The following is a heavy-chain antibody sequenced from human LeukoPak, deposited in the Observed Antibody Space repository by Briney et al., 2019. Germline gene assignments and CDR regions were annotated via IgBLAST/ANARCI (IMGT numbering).Heavy chain of an antibody. Sequence: GGSLRLSCAASGFTFSSYSMNWVRQAPGKGLEWVSSISSRSTYIYHADSVKGRFTISRDNAKNSLFLQMNSLRAEDTAVYFRAKSTRAVMAMMDVWGKGTTVTVSS. J-gene: IGHJ6*03. CDR3: AKSTRAVMAMMDV. D-gene: IGHD3-16*01. V-gene: IGHV3-21*01. CDR2: ISSRSTYI. CDR1: GFTFSSYS.